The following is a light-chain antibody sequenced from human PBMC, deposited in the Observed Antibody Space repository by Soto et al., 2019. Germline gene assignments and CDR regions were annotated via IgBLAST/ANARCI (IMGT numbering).Light chain of an antibody. CDR1: QALSYY. Sequence: DIQMTQSPSSLSASVGDRVTITCQASQALSYYFSWYQQKPGKPPNLLIYDTSSLATGVPSRFSGSRSGTDFTLPISSLQPEDIATYYCQQYDTFPLSFGGGTKVEVK. CDR2: DTS. J-gene: IGKJ4*01. V-gene: IGKV1-33*01. CDR3: QQYDTFPLS.